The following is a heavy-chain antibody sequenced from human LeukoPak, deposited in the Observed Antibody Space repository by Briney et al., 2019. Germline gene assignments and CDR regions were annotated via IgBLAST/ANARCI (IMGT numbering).Heavy chain of an antibody. D-gene: IGHD3-22*01. V-gene: IGHV3-48*03. Sequence: GGSLRLSCAASGFTFSSYEMNWVRQAPGKGLEWVSYISSSGSTIYYADSVKGRFTISRDNAKNTLYLEMNSLRAEDTAVYYCARDGGLYYDSRVPDYWGQGTLVTVSS. J-gene: IGHJ4*02. CDR2: ISSSGSTI. CDR1: GFTFSSYE. CDR3: ARDGGLYYDSRVPDY.